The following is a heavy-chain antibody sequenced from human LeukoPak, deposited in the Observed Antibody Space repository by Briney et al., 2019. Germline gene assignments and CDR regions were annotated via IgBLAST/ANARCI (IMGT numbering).Heavy chain of an antibody. CDR1: GFTFGTYW. J-gene: IGHJ4*02. CDR3: ARGVSTLVRGPGY. CDR2: INTDGSTT. Sequence: GGSLRLSCAASGFTFGTYWMHWVRQVPGKGLVWVSRINTDGSTTNYADSVKGRFTMPRDNAKNTVYLQMNSLRAEDTAVYYCARGVSTLVRGPGYWGQGTLVTVSS. V-gene: IGHV3-74*01. D-gene: IGHD3-10*01.